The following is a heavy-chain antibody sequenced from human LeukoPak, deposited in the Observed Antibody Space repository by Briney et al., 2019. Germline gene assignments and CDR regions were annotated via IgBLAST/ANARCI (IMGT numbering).Heavy chain of an antibody. CDR2: ISGSGGSA. Sequence: GGSLRLSCAASGFTFSSYAMSWVRQAPGKGLEWVSAISGSGGSAYYADSVKGRFTISRDNSKNTLYLQMNSLRAEDTAVYYCAKDRVSVYYYDSSGYYYFDYWGQGTLVTVSS. V-gene: IGHV3-23*01. CDR3: AKDRVSVYYYDSSGYYYFDY. J-gene: IGHJ4*02. D-gene: IGHD3-22*01. CDR1: GFTFSSYA.